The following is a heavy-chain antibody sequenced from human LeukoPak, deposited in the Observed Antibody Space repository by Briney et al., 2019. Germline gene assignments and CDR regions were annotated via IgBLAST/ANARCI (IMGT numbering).Heavy chain of an antibody. Sequence: GGSLRLSCAASGFTFSGSAMHWVRQASGKGLEWVGRIRSKANSYAIAYAASVKGRFTISRDDSKNTAYLQMNSLKTEDTAVYYCTRPPGGGAAAGTIDDYWGQGTLVTVSS. CDR1: GFTFSGSA. CDR3: TRPPGGGAAAGTIDDY. J-gene: IGHJ4*02. V-gene: IGHV3-73*01. CDR2: IRSKANSYAI. D-gene: IGHD6-13*01.